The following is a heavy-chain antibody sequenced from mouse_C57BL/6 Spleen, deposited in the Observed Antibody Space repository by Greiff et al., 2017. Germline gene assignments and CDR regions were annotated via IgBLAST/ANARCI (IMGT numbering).Heavy chain of an antibody. V-gene: IGHV1-82*01. Sequence: QVQLQQSGPELVKPGASVKISCKASGYAFSSSWMNWVKQRPGKGLEWIGRIYPGDGDTNYNGKFKGKATLTADKSSSTAYMQLSSLTSEDSAVYFCASRGGFYYYGSSYKYFDVWGTGTTVTVSS. CDR3: ASRGGFYYYGSSYKYFDV. J-gene: IGHJ1*03. D-gene: IGHD1-1*01. CDR2: IYPGDGDT. CDR1: GYAFSSSW.